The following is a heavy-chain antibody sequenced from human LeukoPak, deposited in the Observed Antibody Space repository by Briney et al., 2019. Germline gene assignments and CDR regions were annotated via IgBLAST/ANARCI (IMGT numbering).Heavy chain of an antibody. J-gene: IGHJ4*02. D-gene: IGHD3-10*01. Sequence: GGSLRLSCAASGFTFSSYWMHWVRQAPGKGLVWVSRIYSDGSSTNYADSGKGRFTISRDNAKNTLYLQRYSLRAEDTAVYYCARDRSSLGLWFGELRNWGQGTLVTVSS. V-gene: IGHV3-74*01. CDR1: GFTFSSYW. CDR3: ARDRSSLGLWFGELRN. CDR2: IYSDGSST.